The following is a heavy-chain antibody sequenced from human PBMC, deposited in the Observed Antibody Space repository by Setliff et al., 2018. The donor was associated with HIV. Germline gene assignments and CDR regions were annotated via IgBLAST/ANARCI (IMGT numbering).Heavy chain of an antibody. V-gene: IGHV4-34*01. Sequence: SETLSLTCAVYGGSFSGYYWSWIRQPPGKGLEWIGEINHSGSTNYNPSLKSRVTISVDKSKSQFSLKLNSVTAADTAVYYCGGNGYYSIDYWGQGTLVT. CDR1: GGSFSGYY. D-gene: IGHD3-22*01. CDR3: GGNGYYSIDY. J-gene: IGHJ4*02. CDR2: INHSGST.